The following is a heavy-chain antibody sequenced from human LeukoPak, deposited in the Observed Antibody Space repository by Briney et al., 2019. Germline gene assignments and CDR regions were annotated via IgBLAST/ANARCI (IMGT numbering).Heavy chain of an antibody. V-gene: IGHV3-23*01. CDR3: AKAGSSWYYFDY. J-gene: IGHJ4*02. CDR1: GFTSSSYA. Sequence: PGGSLRLSCAASGFTSSSYAMSWVRQAPGKGLEWVSAISGSGGSTYYADSVKGRFTISRDNSKNTLCLQMNSLRAEDTAVYHCAKAGSSWYYFDYWGQGTLVTVSS. D-gene: IGHD6-13*01. CDR2: ISGSGGST.